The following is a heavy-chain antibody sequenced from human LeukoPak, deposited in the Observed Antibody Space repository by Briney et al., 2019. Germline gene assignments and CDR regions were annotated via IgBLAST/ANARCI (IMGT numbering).Heavy chain of an antibody. CDR2: ISSTGGTT. Sequence: GGSLRLSCAASGLTYSSYGMSWVRQAPGKGVEWVSSISSTGGTTYYADYVKGRFTISRDKYKNTVYLERNNLRADDTALYYCSREAFQFWQYYFDYWGQGTPVTVSS. CDR3: SREAFQFWQYYFDY. CDR1: GLTYSSYG. V-gene: IGHV3-23*01. J-gene: IGHJ4*02. D-gene: IGHD2/OR15-2a*01.